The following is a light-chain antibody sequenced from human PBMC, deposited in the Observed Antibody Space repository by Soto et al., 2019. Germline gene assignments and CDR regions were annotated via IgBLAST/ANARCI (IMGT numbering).Light chain of an antibody. CDR1: QSVSNY. J-gene: IGKJ1*01. V-gene: IGKV3-11*01. CDR2: DAS. Sequence: EIVLTQSPATLSLSPGERATLSCRASQSVSNYLAWYQQKPGQAPRLLIYDASNRAAGIPARFSGTGSGTDLTLTISSLEPEDFAVYYCHQRSNWWTFGQGTKVDIK. CDR3: HQRSNWWT.